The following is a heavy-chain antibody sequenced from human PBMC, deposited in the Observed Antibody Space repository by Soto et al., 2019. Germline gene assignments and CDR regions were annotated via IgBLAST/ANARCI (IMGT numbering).Heavy chain of an antibody. V-gene: IGHV3-21*06. D-gene: IGHD4-17*01. J-gene: IGHJ4*02. CDR2: ISWSSSYI. CDR3: ATLVTTSAADY. CDR1: GFSFSTYS. Sequence: GGSLRLSCVVSGFSFSTYSMNWVRQAPGKGLEWVSSISWSSSYIYYAESVEGRFTISRDNAKNSLYLQMNSLRVEDTAVYYCATLVTTSAADYWGQGTLVTVSS.